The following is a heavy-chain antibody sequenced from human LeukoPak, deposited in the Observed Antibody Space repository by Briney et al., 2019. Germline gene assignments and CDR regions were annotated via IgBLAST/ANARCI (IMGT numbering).Heavy chain of an antibody. J-gene: IGHJ4*02. V-gene: IGHV3-23*01. CDR2: ISGSGGST. CDR3: AKDPQLNYYYFDY. CDR1: GFTFSSYA. D-gene: IGHD1-7*01. Sequence: GGSLRLSCAASGFTFSSYAMSWVRQAPGKGLEWVSAISGSGGSTYYADSAKGRFTISRENSKNTLYLQMNSLRAEDTAVYYCAKDPQLNYYYFDYWGQGTLVTVSS.